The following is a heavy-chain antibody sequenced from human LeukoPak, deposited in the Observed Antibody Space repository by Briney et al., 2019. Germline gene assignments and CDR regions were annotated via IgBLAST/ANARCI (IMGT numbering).Heavy chain of an antibody. CDR3: AREVDTAMVPTGYYYYYMDV. J-gene: IGHJ6*03. CDR1: GYTFTSYD. D-gene: IGHD5-18*01. V-gene: IGHV1-46*01. Sequence: ASVKVSCKASGYTFTSYDINWVRQAPGQGLEWMGIINPSGGSTSYAQKFQGRVTMTRDTSTSTVYMELSSLRSEDTAVYYCAREVDTAMVPTGYYYYYMDVWGKGATVTVSS. CDR2: INPSGGST.